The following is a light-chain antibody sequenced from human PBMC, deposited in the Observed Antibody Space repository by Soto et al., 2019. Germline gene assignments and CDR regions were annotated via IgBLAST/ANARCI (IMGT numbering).Light chain of an antibody. Sequence: EIVLTQSPGTLSLSPGDRATLSCRASQTVRGNYLAWYHQKPGQAPRLLIHSASSRATGIPDRFSASGTGTDFTLTISRLEPEDFAVYYCQQYSASPRTFGQGTKVDIK. CDR1: QTVRGNY. CDR2: SAS. CDR3: QQYSASPRT. V-gene: IGKV3-20*01. J-gene: IGKJ1*01.